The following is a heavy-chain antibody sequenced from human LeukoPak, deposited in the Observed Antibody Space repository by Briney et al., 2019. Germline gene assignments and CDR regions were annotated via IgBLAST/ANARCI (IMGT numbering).Heavy chain of an antibody. CDR1: GYSFTSYW. D-gene: IGHD5-18*01. J-gene: IGHJ4*02. CDR2: IDPSDSYT. Sequence: GESLKISCKGSGYSFTSYWISWVRQMPGKGLEWMGRIDPSDSYTNYSPSFQGHVTISADKSISTAHLQWSSLKASDTAMYYCARQDYRRGYSYGQIDYWGQGTLVTVSS. V-gene: IGHV5-10-1*01. CDR3: ARQDYRRGYSYGQIDY.